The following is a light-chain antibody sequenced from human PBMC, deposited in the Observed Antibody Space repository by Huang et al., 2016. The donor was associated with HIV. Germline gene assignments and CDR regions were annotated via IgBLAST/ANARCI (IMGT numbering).Light chain of an antibody. CDR2: EAS. CDR1: QSVTNY. CDR3: QQRGNWPPVT. Sequence: EVVLTQSPATLSLSPGERATLSCRASQSVTNYLAWYQQKPGQPPSLLIYEASNRATGVPARFSGSGSGTDFTLTISSLEPEDFAVYYCQQRGNWPPVTFGGGTKVEIK. V-gene: IGKV3-11*01. J-gene: IGKJ4*01.